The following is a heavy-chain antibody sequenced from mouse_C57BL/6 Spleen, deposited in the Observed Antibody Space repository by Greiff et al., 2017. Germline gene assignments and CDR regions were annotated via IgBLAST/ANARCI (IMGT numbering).Heavy chain of an antibody. CDR2: IYPGDGDT. D-gene: IGHD3-1*01. V-gene: IGHV1-82*01. J-gene: IGHJ4*01. Sequence: VQLQEPGPELVKPGASVKISCKASGYAFSSSWMNWVKQRPGQGLEWIGRIYPGDGDTNYNGKFKGKATLTADKSSSTAYMQLSSLTSEDSAVYFCARKGQLGGAMDYWGQGTSVTVSS. CDR3: ARKGQLGGAMDY. CDR1: GYAFSSSW.